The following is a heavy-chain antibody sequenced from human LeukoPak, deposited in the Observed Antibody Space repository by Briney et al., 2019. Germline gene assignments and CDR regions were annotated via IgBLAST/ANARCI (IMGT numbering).Heavy chain of an antibody. CDR2: IYYSGST. Sequence: SQTLSLTCTVSGGSISSGGYYWSWIRQHPGKGLEWIGYIYYSGSTYYNTSLKSRVTISVDTSKNQFSLKLSSVTAADTAVYYCARDTDDSSGYHFDYWGQGTLVTVSS. J-gene: IGHJ4*02. V-gene: IGHV4-31*03. CDR1: GGSISSGGYY. CDR3: ARDTDDSSGYHFDY. D-gene: IGHD3-22*01.